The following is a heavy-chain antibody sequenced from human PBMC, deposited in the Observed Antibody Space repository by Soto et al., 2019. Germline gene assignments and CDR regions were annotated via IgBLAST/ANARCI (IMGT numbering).Heavy chain of an antibody. CDR1: GASINSGDHF. D-gene: IGHD5-18*01. CDR2: RYYSGTI. Sequence: SETLSLTCTVSGASINSGDHFWSWIRQSPGKGLESIVYRYYSGTIFYNPSLKSRITTSVDTSNNQFSLNLASVSAAVTAVYYCARGRGYGYGIDFWGQGALVTVSS. CDR3: ARGRGYGYGIDF. V-gene: IGHV4-30-4*01. J-gene: IGHJ4*02.